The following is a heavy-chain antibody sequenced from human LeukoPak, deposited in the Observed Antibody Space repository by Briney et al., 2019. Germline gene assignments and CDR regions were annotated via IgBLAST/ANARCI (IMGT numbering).Heavy chain of an antibody. J-gene: IGHJ4*02. V-gene: IGHV3-23*01. CDR1: GFTFSSYA. Sequence: GGSLRLSCAASGFTFSSYAMSWVRQAPGKGLEWVSAVSGSGGSTYYADSVKGRFTISRDNSKNTLYLQMNSLRAEDTAVYYCAGEQWPLGSGYWGQGTLVTVSS. CDR3: AGEQWPLGSGY. D-gene: IGHD6-19*01. CDR2: VSGSGGST.